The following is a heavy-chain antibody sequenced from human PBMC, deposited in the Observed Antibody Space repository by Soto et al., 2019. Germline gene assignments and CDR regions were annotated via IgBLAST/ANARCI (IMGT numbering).Heavy chain of an antibody. D-gene: IGHD3-16*02. J-gene: IGHJ6*02. V-gene: IGHV3-48*03. CDR2: ISSSGSTI. CDR1: GFTFSSYE. CDR3: ARDLDPVRGMDV. Sequence: PGGSLRLSCAASGFTFSSYEMNWVRQAPGKGLEWVSYISSSGSTIYYADSVKGRFTISRDNAKNSLYLQMNSLRAEDTAVYYCARDLDPVRGMDVWGQGTTVTAP.